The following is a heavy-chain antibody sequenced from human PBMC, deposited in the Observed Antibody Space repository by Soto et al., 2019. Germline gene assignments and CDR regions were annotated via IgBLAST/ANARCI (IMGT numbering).Heavy chain of an antibody. CDR1: NFTFHYAW. D-gene: IGHD3-22*01. CDR2: IKATAYGGTA. J-gene: IGHJ4*02. Sequence: GGSLRLSCAASNFTFHYAWMSWVRQAPGKGLEWVGRIKATAYGGTADYAAPVKDRFTISRDDSKGTLYLHMNSLTTEDTARYYCTTDDTSGYYFQYWGQGTVVTVSS. V-gene: IGHV3-15*01. CDR3: TTDDTSGYYFQY.